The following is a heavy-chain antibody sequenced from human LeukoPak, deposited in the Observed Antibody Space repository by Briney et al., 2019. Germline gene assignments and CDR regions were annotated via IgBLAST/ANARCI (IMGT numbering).Heavy chain of an antibody. Sequence: GASVKVSCKASGYTFTGYYMHWVRQAPGQGLEWMGWINPNSGGTNYAQKFQGWVTMTRDTSISTAYMELSRLRSDDTAVYYCAREYCSSTSCPSRYYYGMDVWGQGTTVTVSS. D-gene: IGHD2-2*01. J-gene: IGHJ6*02. V-gene: IGHV1-2*04. CDR2: INPNSGGT. CDR3: AREYCSSTSCPSRYYYGMDV. CDR1: GYTFTGYY.